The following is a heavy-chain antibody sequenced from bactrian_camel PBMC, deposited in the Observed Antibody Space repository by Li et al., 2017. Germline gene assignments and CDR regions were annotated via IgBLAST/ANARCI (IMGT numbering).Heavy chain of an antibody. Sequence: HVQLVESGGGSVQAGGSLRLSCVWSPRAYGTWCMYWFRQVLGKKREGVAGIDTEGSTNYADSVKGRFIISKDTAKNTLYLQMDNLKPEDTAMYSCAARLSGGGCSLDRYFGVWGQGTQVTVS. D-gene: IGHD7*01. CDR1: PRAYGTWC. CDR3: AARLSGGGCSLDRYFGV. CDR2: IDTEGST. V-gene: IGHV3S55*01. J-gene: IGHJ6*01.